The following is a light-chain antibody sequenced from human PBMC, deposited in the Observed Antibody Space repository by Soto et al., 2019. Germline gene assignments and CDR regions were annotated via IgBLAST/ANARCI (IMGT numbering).Light chain of an antibody. V-gene: IGKV3-20*01. CDR2: GVS. Sequence: EIVLTQSRCTLSLSPGRRPTLSCRASQRLSASDIAWYQQKPGQAPKFXIYGVSSRATGIPDRFSGSGSGTDFTLTISRLEPEDFAVYHCQQYGSSPLITFGQGTRLEIK. CDR1: QRLSASD. J-gene: IGKJ5*01. CDR3: QQYGSSPLIT.